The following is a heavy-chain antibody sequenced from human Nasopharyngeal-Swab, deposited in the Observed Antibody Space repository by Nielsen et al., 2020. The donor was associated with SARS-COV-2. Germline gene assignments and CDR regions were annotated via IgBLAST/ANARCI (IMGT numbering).Heavy chain of an antibody. V-gene: IGHV3-49*02. J-gene: IGHJ6*02. D-gene: IGHD4-17*01. CDR2: IRSKAYGGTT. CDR3: TREIDDYGDYDLRYYYYGMDV. Sequence: WIRQPPGKGLEWVGFIRSKAYGGTTEYAASVKGRFTISRDDSKSIAYLQMNSLKTEDTAVYYCTREIDDYGDYDLRYYYYGMDVWGQGTMVTVSS.